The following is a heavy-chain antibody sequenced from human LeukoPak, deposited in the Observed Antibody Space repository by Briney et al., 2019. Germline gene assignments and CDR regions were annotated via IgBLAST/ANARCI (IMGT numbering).Heavy chain of an antibody. V-gene: IGHV3-30-3*01. CDR2: ISYGATNE. Sequence: GRSLRLSCAASGFTFSVYAMHWVRQAPGKGLEWVAAISYGATNEYYADSVKGRFTISRDNSKNTLYLLMDSLRAEDTALYYCARDRDYYGSGSYTPDYWGQGTLVTVSS. CDR1: GFTFSVYA. J-gene: IGHJ4*02. D-gene: IGHD3-10*01. CDR3: ARDRDYYGSGSYTPDY.